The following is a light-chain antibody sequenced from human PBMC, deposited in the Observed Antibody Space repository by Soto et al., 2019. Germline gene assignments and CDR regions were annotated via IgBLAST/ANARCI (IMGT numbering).Light chain of an antibody. J-gene: IGKJ5*01. V-gene: IGKV3-15*01. CDR1: QSVSSN. CDR3: QQYNSWPIT. Sequence: DIVMTQSPATLSVSPGERATLSCRASQSVSSNLAWYQQKPGQAPRLLIYGASTRATDIPARFSGSGSGTEFTLTISSLQSEDFEVYYCQQYNSWPITFGQGTRLEI. CDR2: GAS.